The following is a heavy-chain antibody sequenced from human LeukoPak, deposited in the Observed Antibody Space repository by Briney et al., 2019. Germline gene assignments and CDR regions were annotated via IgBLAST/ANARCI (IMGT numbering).Heavy chain of an antibody. D-gene: IGHD3-16*01. CDR3: ARDLQGGLDY. CDR1: GFTFSSYS. V-gene: IGHV3-21*01. J-gene: IGHJ4*02. Sequence: GGSLRLSCAASGFTFSSYSMNWVRQAPGKGLEWVSSISSSSSYIYYADSVKGRFTISRDNAKDSLYLQMNSLRAEDTAVYYCARDLQGGLDYWGQGTLVTVSS. CDR2: ISSSSSYI.